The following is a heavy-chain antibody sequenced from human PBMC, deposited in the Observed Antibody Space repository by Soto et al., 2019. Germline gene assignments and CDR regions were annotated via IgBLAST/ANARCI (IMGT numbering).Heavy chain of an antibody. CDR2: ISSSSSTI. J-gene: IGHJ6*03. V-gene: IGHV3-48*01. CDR1: GFTFSSYS. CDR3: AXXXXTPPXYYXXMDV. Sequence: EVQLVXSGGGLVQPGGSLRLSCAASGFTFSSYSLNWVRQAPGKGLEWVSYISSSSSTIYYADSVKGRFXXSXXXAKXXXXXXXXXXXXXXXXXXXXAXXXXTPPXYYXXMDVWGKGTTVTVSS.